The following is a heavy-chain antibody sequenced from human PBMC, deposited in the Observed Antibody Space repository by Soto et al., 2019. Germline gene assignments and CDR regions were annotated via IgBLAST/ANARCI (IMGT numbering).Heavy chain of an antibody. CDR3: ARLNGYCISTNCQGYYGMDV. D-gene: IGHD2-2*03. CDR1: GGSISSGGYS. J-gene: IGHJ6*02. V-gene: IGHV4-30-2*01. CDR2: IYHSGST. Sequence: PSETLSLTCAVSGGSISSGGYSWSWIRQPPGKGLEWIGYIYHSGSTYYNPSLKSRVTISVDRSKNQFSLKLSSVTAADTAVYYCARLNGYCISTNCQGYYGMDVWGQGTTVTVSS.